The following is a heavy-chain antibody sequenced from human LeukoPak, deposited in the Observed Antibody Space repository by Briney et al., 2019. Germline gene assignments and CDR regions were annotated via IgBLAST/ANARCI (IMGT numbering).Heavy chain of an antibody. V-gene: IGHV4-59*08. CDR2: IYYSGST. J-gene: IGHJ6*02. D-gene: IGHD3-9*01. Sequence: SETLSLTCTVSGGSISNYYWTWIRQPPGKGLEWTGYIYYSGSTYYNPSLKSRVTISVDTSKNQFSLKLSSVTAADTAVYYCARPFYNILTGYLWNMDVWGQGTTVTVSS. CDR3: ARPFYNILTGYLWNMDV. CDR1: GGSISNYY.